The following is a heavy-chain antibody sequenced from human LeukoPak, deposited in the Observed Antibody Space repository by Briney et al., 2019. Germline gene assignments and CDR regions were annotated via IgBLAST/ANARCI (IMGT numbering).Heavy chain of an antibody. CDR3: ARVGRTYGMDV. V-gene: IGHV4-59*13. CDR2: IYYSGST. D-gene: IGHD1-26*01. CDR1: GGSIGTYY. Sequence: PSETLSLTCTVSGGSIGTYYWSWIRQPPGKGLEWIGYIYYSGSTNYNPSLKSRVTISVYTSKNQFSLKLNSVTAADTAVYYCARVGRTYGMDVWGQGTTVTVSS. J-gene: IGHJ6*02.